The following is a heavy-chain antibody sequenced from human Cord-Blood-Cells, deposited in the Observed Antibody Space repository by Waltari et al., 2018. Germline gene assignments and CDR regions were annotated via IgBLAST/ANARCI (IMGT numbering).Heavy chain of an antibody. CDR1: GFTFDAFA. Sequence: EVQLVASGGGLVQPGRSLRLSCAASGFTFDAFALHWVRQAPGKGREWVSGISWNSGSIGYADSVKGRFTISRDNAKNSLYLQMNSLRAEDMALYYCVYSNYEGGYFDYWGQGTLVTVSS. CDR2: ISWNSGSI. D-gene: IGHD4-4*01. CDR3: VYSNYEGGYFDY. V-gene: IGHV3-9*03. J-gene: IGHJ4*02.